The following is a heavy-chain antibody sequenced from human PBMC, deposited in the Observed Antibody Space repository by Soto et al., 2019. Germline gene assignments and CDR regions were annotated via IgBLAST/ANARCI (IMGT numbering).Heavy chain of an antibody. Sequence: ASVKVSCKASGYTFTSYGISWVRQAPGQGLEWMAWINPYNGNTKYAEKFLGRVAVTTDTSTATAYMEVRSLTSDDTAVFYCARVGVGLAAPRVWPYWGQGTPVTVSS. CDR3: ARVGVGLAAPRVWPY. CDR2: INPYNGNT. CDR1: GYTFTSYG. D-gene: IGHD6-13*01. J-gene: IGHJ4*02. V-gene: IGHV1-18*01.